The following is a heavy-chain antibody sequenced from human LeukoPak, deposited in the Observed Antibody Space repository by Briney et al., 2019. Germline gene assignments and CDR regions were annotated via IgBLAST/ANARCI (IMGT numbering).Heavy chain of an antibody. Sequence: PGGSLRLSCAASGFTFSIYEMNWVRQAPGKGLEWVSYISSIGTTIYYADSVKGRFTISRDYAKNSLYLQMNSPRAEDTAVYYCARGERGDFWGQGTLVTVSS. CDR1: GFTFSIYE. J-gene: IGHJ4*02. V-gene: IGHV3-48*03. CDR2: ISSIGTTI. CDR3: ARGERGDF. D-gene: IGHD1-26*01.